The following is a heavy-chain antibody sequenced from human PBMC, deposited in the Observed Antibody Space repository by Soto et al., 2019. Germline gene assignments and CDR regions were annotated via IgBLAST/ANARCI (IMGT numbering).Heavy chain of an antibody. CDR2: ISGSGGST. D-gene: IGHD6-6*01. CDR1: GFTFSSYA. Sequence: GGSLRLSCAASGFTFSSYAMSWVRQAPGKGLEWVSAISGSGGSTYYADSVKGRFTISRDNSKNTLYLQMNSLRAEDTAVYYCAKCIAARPRYYYYYYMDVWGKGTTVTVSS. CDR3: AKCIAARPRYYYYYYMDV. V-gene: IGHV3-23*01. J-gene: IGHJ6*03.